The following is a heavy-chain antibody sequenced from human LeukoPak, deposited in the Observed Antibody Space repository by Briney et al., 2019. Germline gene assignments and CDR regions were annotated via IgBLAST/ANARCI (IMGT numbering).Heavy chain of an antibody. CDR2: ISGSGGST. CDR1: GFTFSSYA. J-gene: IGHJ4*02. V-gene: IGHV3-23*01. CDR3: AKGMVRGVILKGFDY. Sequence: GGSLRLSCAASGFTFSSYAMSWVRQAPGKGLECVSAISGSGGSTYYADSVKGRFTISRDNSKNTLYLQMNSLRAEDTAVYYCAKGMVRGVILKGFDYWGQGTLVTVSS. D-gene: IGHD3-10*01.